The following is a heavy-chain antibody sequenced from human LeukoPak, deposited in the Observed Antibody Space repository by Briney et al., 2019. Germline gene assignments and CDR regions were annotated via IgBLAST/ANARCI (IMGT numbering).Heavy chain of an antibody. D-gene: IGHD2-15*01. V-gene: IGHV3-74*01. CDR2: INSDGSST. CDR3: ARDPRATGVVVAATSLDY. Sequence: GGSLRLSCAASGFTFSSYEMNWVRQAPGKGLVWVSRINSDGSSTSYADSVKGRFTISRDNAKNTLYLQMNSLRAEDTAVYYCARDPRATGVVVAATSLDYWGQGTLVTVSS. J-gene: IGHJ4*02. CDR1: GFTFSSYE.